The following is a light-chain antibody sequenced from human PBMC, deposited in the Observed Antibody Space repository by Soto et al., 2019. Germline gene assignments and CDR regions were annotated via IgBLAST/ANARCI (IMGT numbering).Light chain of an antibody. J-gene: IGLJ1*01. CDR2: EVS. V-gene: IGLV2-8*01. Sequence: QSALTQPPSASGSPGQSVTIACTGTSSDVGGYNYVSWYQEHPGKAPKVIIYEVSKRPSGVPDRFSGYKSGNTASLTVSGLQAEDEADYYCVSYTTSASYVFGTGTKVTVL. CDR3: VSYTTSASYV. CDR1: SSDVGGYNY.